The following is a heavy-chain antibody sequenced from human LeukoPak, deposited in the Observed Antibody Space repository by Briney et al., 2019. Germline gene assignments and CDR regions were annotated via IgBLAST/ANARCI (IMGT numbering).Heavy chain of an antibody. D-gene: IGHD3-22*01. J-gene: IGHJ4*02. CDR3: ARGVFHDSSGYLDY. Sequence: GGSLRLSCAASGFTVSSNYMSWVRQAPGKGLEWVSVIYSGGSTYYADSVKGRFTISRDNSKNTLYLQMNSLRAEDTAVYYCARGVFHDSSGYLDYWGQGTLVTVSS. V-gene: IGHV3-53*01. CDR2: IYSGGST. CDR1: GFTVSSNY.